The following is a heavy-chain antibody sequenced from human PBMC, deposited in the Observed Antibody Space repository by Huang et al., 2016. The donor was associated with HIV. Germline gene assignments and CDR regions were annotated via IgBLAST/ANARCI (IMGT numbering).Heavy chain of an antibody. Sequence: EVQLVQSGAEVKKPGESLKISCKGFGFSFTNYWIGWVRQMPGKGLEWMGIISLGDADNTYTPSCEGQVTLSADKSINTAYLQWSSLKASDSASYYCARPLLGYSYGYYFDQWGQGTLVTVSS. CDR2: ISLGDADN. D-gene: IGHD5-18*01. CDR1: GFSFTNYW. CDR3: ARPLLGYSYGYYFDQ. V-gene: IGHV5-51*03. J-gene: IGHJ4*02.